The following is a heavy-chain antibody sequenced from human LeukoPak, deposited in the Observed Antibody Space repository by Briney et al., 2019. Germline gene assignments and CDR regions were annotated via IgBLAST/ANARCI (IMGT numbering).Heavy chain of an antibody. Sequence: SVKVSCKASGGTFSSYAINWVRQAPGQGLEWMGGIIPIFGTANYEQKFQGRVTITADESTSTAYMELSSLRSEDTAVYYCARNGCSSTSCYLDLNWFDPWGQGTPVTVSS. J-gene: IGHJ5*02. D-gene: IGHD2-2*01. CDR3: ARNGCSSTSCYLDLNWFDP. CDR1: GGTFSSYA. CDR2: IIPIFGTA. V-gene: IGHV1-69*13.